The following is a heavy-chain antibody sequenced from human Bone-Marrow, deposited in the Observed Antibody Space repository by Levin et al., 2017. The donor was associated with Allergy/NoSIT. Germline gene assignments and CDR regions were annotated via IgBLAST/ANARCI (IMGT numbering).Heavy chain of an antibody. CDR2: IWYDGSKK. V-gene: IGHV3-33*01. J-gene: IGHJ3*02. CDR3: ARSGSGNYGEDAFDI. CDR1: GFILNTYG. D-gene: IGHD4-17*01. Sequence: GESLKISCAASGFILNTYGIHWVRQAPGKGLEWVAVIWYDGSKKSYVDPVQGRFTISRDNSKNTLYLQMNSLRAEDTAVYYCARSGSGNYGEDAFDIWGQGTMVTVAS.